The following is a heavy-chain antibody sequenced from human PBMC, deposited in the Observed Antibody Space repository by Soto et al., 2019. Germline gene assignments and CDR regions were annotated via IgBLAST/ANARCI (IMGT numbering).Heavy chain of an antibody. CDR3: AREGARSYGMDV. V-gene: IGHV4-30-4*01. CDR1: VASISSGDCY. CDR2: IYYSGST. Sequence: SEPLSLTWTVSVASISSGDCYWSWILQPPVKGLEWIGYIYYSGSTYYSPSLKSRVTISVDTSKNQFSLKLSSVTAADTAVYYCAREGARSYGMDVWGQGTTVTVS. J-gene: IGHJ6*02. D-gene: IGHD3-16*01.